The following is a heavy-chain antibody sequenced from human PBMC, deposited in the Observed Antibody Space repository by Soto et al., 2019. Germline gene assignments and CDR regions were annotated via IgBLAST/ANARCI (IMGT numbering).Heavy chain of an antibody. V-gene: IGHV1-69*13. CDR2: IIPIFGTA. CDR3: LGGAALLYGMDV. Sequence: GASVKVSCKASGGTFSSYAISWVRQAPGQGLEWMGGIIPIFGTANYAQEFQGRVTITADESTSTAYMELSSLRSEDTAVYYCLGGAALLYGMDVWGQGTKVTVSS. CDR1: GGTFSSYA. J-gene: IGHJ6*02. D-gene: IGHD2-15*01.